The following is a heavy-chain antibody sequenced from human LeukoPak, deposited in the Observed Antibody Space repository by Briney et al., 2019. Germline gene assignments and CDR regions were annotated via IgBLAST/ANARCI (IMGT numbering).Heavy chain of an antibody. V-gene: IGHV3-23*01. CDR1: GFTFSSFA. CDR2: ISDSGGTT. CDR3: ASVYKYGMDV. Sequence: PGGSLRLSCAVSGFTFSSFAMSWVRQAPGKGLEWVSVISDSGGTTFYADSVKGRFTISRDNSKNTLYLQMSSLRAEDTAVYYCASVYKYGMDVWGQGTTVIVSS. J-gene: IGHJ6*02.